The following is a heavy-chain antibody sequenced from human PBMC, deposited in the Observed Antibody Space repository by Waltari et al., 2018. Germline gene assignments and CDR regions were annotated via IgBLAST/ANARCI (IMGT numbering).Heavy chain of an antibody. J-gene: IGHJ6*03. CDR3: ARDYGSGTYYYMDV. CDR1: GYSFTSYN. CDR2: MNPTSGST. Sequence: QVQLVQSGAEVKKPGASVKVSCKASGYSFTSYNINWVRQAAGQGLEWMGWMNPTSGSTGYAQKFKDRVTITRNTSIGTAYMELRSLRSEDTAVYYCARDYGSGTYYYMDVWGKGTTVTVSS. D-gene: IGHD3-10*01. V-gene: IGHV1-8*03.